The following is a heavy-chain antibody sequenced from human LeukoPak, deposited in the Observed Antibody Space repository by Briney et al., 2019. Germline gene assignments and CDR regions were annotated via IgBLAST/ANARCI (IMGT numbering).Heavy chain of an antibody. V-gene: IGHV3-21*01. CDR2: ISTSSSYI. Sequence: PGGSLRLSCAASGFTFSSYSMNWVRQAPGKGLEWVSSISTSSSYIYYADSVKGRFTISRNNAKNSVFLQMNSLRAEDTAVYYCAKDRCSNGIGCYYYYMDVWGKGTTVTISS. CDR1: GFTFSSYS. CDR3: AKDRCSNGIGCYYYYMDV. J-gene: IGHJ6*03. D-gene: IGHD2-8*01.